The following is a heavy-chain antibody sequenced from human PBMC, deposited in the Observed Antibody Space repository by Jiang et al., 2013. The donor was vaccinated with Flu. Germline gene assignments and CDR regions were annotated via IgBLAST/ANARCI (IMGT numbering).Heavy chain of an antibody. J-gene: IGHJ5*02. CDR2: IYYSGST. V-gene: IGHV4-28*06. CDR3: ARANIVGATTWFDP. D-gene: IGHD1-26*01. CDR1: GYSISSSNW. Sequence: GPGLVKPSDTLSLTCAVSGYSISSSNWWGWIRQPPGNGLEWIGYIYYSGSTNYNPSFKSRVTMSVDTSKNQFSLKLSSVTALDTAVYYCARANIVGATTWFDPWGQGTLVTVSS.